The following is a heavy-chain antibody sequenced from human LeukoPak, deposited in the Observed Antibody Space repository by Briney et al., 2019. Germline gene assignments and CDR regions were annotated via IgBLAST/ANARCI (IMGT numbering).Heavy chain of an antibody. CDR1: GGSISTSNW. J-gene: IGHJ4*02. V-gene: IGHV4-4*02. Sequence: PSGTLSLTCAVSGGSISTSNWWSWVRQPPGKGLEWIGEINHSGSTNYNPSLKSRVTISVDTSKNQFSLKLSSVTAADTAVYYCARGDSSGYLLYWGQGTLVTVSS. D-gene: IGHD3-22*01. CDR2: INHSGST. CDR3: ARGDSSGYLLY.